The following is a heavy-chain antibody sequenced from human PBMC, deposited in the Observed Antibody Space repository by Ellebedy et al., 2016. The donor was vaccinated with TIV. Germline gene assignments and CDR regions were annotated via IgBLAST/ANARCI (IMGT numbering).Heavy chain of an antibody. Sequence: SETLSLXXAVSGGSISSSNWWSWVRQPPGKGLEWIGEIYHSGSTNYNPSLKSRVTISVDKSKNQFSLKLSSVTAADTAVYYCACYSYGYMSPGLDAFDIWGQGTMVTVSS. CDR1: GGSISSSNW. J-gene: IGHJ3*02. CDR3: ACYSYGYMSPGLDAFDI. CDR2: IYHSGST. D-gene: IGHD5-18*01. V-gene: IGHV4-4*02.